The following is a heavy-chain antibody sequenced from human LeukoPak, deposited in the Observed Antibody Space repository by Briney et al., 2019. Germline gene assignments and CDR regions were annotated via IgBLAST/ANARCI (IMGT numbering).Heavy chain of an antibody. V-gene: IGHV1-2*02. J-gene: IGHJ4*02. CDR1: GYTFTGYY. D-gene: IGHD3-3*01. Sequence: ASVKVSCKASGYTFTGYYMHWVRQAPGQGLEWMGWINPNSGGTNYAQKFQGRVTMTRDTSISTAYMELSRLRSDDTAVYYCAGAPSVWSGYCTFSGVDYWGQGTLVTVSS. CDR2: INPNSGGT. CDR3: AGAPSVWSGYCTFSGVDY.